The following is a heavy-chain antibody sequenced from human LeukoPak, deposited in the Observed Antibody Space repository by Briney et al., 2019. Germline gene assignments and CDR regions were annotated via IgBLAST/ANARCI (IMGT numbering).Heavy chain of an antibody. Sequence: GGSLRLSCAASAFTFSTYSMNWVRQAPGKGLEWVSSISTSGIYIYYADSVKGRFTISRDNSKNTLYLQMNSLRAEDTAVYCCATGRVDTAMAELARLDYWGQGTLVTVSS. V-gene: IGHV3-21*01. D-gene: IGHD5-18*01. J-gene: IGHJ4*02. CDR1: AFTFSTYS. CDR3: ATGRVDTAMAELARLDY. CDR2: ISTSGIYI.